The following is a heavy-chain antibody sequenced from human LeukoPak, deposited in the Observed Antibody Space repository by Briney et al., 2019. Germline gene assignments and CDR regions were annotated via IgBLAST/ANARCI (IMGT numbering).Heavy chain of an antibody. Sequence: SGGSLRLSCAASGFTFSSYAMSWVRQAPGKGLEWVSAISGSGGSTYYADSVKGRFTISRDNSKNTLYLQMNSLRAEDTAVYYCAKGLAESHAEYFQHWGQGTLVTVSS. J-gene: IGHJ1*01. V-gene: IGHV3-23*01. CDR3: AKGLAESHAEYFQH. D-gene: IGHD1-14*01. CDR1: GFTFSSYA. CDR2: ISGSGGST.